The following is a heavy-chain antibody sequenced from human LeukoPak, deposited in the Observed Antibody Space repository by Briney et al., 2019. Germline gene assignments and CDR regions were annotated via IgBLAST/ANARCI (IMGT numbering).Heavy chain of an antibody. D-gene: IGHD6-13*01. Sequence: SETLSLTCTVSGDSISRSTYYWGWIRQPPGKGLEWIGNMHYSGSPNYNPSLRSRVTMSGDTSSNQLSLKLNSVTAVDTAMYYCARHSTIGPGGRGWYFDLWGRGTLVTVSS. CDR3: ARHSTIGPGGRGWYFDL. J-gene: IGHJ2*01. CDR1: GDSISRSTYY. CDR2: MHYSGSP. V-gene: IGHV4-39*01.